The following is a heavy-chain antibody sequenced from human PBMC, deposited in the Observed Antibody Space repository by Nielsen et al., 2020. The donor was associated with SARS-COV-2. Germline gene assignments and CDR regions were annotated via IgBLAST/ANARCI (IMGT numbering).Heavy chain of an antibody. D-gene: IGHD5-12*01. CDR3: ARGAEVAGWGVLDY. V-gene: IGHV1-46*01. CDR1: GYTFTSYY. CDR2: INPSGGST. Sequence: ASVKVSCKASGYTFTSYYMHWVRQAPGQGLEWMGIINPSGGSTNYAQKLQGRVTMTTDTSTSTAYMELRSLRSDDTAVYYCARGAEVAGWGVLDYWGQGTLVTVSS. J-gene: IGHJ4*02.